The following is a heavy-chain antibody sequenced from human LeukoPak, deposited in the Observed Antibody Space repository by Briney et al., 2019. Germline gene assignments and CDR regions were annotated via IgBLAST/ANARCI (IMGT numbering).Heavy chain of an antibody. CDR1: GYTFTSYY. D-gene: IGHD5-24*01. CDR3: AGSLEMATYFY. J-gene: IGHJ4*02. Sequence: ASVKVSCKASGYTFTSYYMHWVRQAPGQGLEWMGIINPSGGSTSYAQKFQGRVTMTRDMSTSTVYMELSSLRSEDTAVYYCAGSLEMATYFYWGQGTLVTVSS. V-gene: IGHV1-46*01. CDR2: INPSGGST.